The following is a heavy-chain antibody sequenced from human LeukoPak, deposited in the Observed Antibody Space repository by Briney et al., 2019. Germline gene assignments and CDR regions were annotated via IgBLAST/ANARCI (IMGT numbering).Heavy chain of an antibody. CDR1: GFTFSDYY. D-gene: IGHD1-26*01. Sequence: GGSLRLSCAASGFTFSDYYMSWIRQAPGKGLEWVSYISSSGSTIYYADSVKGRFTMSRDNAKNSLYLQMNSLRAEDTAVYYCASGERSALRGFDYWGQGTLVTVSS. CDR3: ASGERSALRGFDY. V-gene: IGHV3-11*01. J-gene: IGHJ4*02. CDR2: ISSSGSTI.